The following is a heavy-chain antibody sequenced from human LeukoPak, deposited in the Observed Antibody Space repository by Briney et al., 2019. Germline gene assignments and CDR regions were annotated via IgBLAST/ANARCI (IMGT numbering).Heavy chain of an antibody. J-gene: IGHJ4*02. CDR2: ISYDGSNK. CDR1: GFTFSSYA. D-gene: IGHD6-13*01. V-gene: IGHV3-30-3*01. CDR3: ARYSSSLDY. Sequence: PGRSLRLSCAASGFTFSSYAMHWVRQAPGKGLEWVAVISYDGSNKYYADSVKGRFTISRDNAQPTLYLQMNSLRAEDTAIYYCARYSSSLDYWGQGTLVTVSS.